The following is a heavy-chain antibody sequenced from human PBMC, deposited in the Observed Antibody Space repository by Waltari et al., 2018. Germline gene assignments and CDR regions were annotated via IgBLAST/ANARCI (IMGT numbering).Heavy chain of an antibody. V-gene: IGHV3-74*01. CDR2: IPSDGTRT. D-gene: IGHD2-15*01. Sequence: WMHWVRQAPGKGLEWVSRIPSDGTRTAYADSVKGRFIISRDNSKNTLYLQMNSLRAEDTAVYYCVNHRPGGYGMEVWGQGTTVTVSS. J-gene: IGHJ6*02. CDR1: W. CDR3: VNHRPGGYGMEV.